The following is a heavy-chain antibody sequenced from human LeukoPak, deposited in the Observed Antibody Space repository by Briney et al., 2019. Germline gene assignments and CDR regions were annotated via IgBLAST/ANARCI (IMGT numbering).Heavy chain of an antibody. CDR2: ISGSGGST. D-gene: IGHD4-17*01. CDR3: AKEQLDYYGDNESFDY. Sequence: GGSLRLSCAASGFTSSSYAMSWVRQAPGKGLEWVSAISGSGGSTYYADSVKGRFTISRDNSKNTLYLQMNSLRAEDTAVYYCAKEQLDYYGDNESFDYWGQGTLVTVSS. CDR1: GFTSSSYA. V-gene: IGHV3-23*01. J-gene: IGHJ4*02.